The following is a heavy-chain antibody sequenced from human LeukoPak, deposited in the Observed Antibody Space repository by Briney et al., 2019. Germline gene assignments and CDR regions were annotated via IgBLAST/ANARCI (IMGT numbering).Heavy chain of an antibody. CDR2: IYSGGSP. V-gene: IGHV3-66*01. CDR1: RFTVSSNY. J-gene: IGHJ4*02. CDR3: ARGAGDAGLDY. Sequence: GGSLRLSCTASRFTVSSNYMSWVPQAPGKGLEWVSVIYSGGSPYYADSVKGRFTISRDNSKNTLYLQMNSRRAEDTAVYSCARGAGDAGLDYWGQGTLVTVSS. D-gene: IGHD7-27*01.